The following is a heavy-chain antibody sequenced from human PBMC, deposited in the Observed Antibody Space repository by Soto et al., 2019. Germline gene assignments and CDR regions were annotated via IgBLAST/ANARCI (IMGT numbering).Heavy chain of an antibody. CDR2: IIPILGIA. CDR3: ASSIAAAGRGDAFDI. V-gene: IGHV1-69*02. CDR1: GGTFSSYT. D-gene: IGHD6-13*01. J-gene: IGHJ3*02. Sequence: SVKVSCKASGGTFSSYTISWVRQAPGQGLEWMGRIIPILGIANYAQKFQGRVTITADKSTSTAYMELSSLRSEDTAVYYCASSIAAAGRGDAFDIWGQGTMVTASS.